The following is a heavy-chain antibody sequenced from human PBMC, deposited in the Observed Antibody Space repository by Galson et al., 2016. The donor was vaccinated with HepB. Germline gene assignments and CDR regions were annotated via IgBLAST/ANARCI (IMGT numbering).Heavy chain of an antibody. CDR3: ARGSSIAANWFDP. CDR1: GGSMSSYY. Sequence: ETLSLTCTVSGGSMSSYYWSWIRQPPGKGLEWIGYIYYTGSTNYNPSLRSRVTISVDTSKNQFSLRLSSVTAADTAIYYCARGSSIAANWFDPWGQGTLVIVSS. D-gene: IGHD6-6*01. V-gene: IGHV4-59*01. CDR2: IYYTGST. J-gene: IGHJ5*02.